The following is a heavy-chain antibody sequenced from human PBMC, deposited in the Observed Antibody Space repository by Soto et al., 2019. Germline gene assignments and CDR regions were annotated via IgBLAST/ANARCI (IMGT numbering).Heavy chain of an antibody. CDR3: ARAGDSSGPVALGY. Sequence: PSETLSLTCTVSGDSISSYYWSWIRQPPGKGLEWIGYIYYSGSTNYNPSLKSRATISVDRSKNQFSLKLSSVTAADTAVYYCARAGDSSGPVALGYWGQGTLVTVSS. J-gene: IGHJ4*02. CDR1: GDSISSYY. D-gene: IGHD6-19*01. CDR2: IYYSGST. V-gene: IGHV4-59*12.